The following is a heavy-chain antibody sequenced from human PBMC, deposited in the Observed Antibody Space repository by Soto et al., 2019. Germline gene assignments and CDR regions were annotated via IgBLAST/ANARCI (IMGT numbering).Heavy chain of an antibody. CDR3: AKDPSRLAVNQSDY. CDR1: GFTFSSYG. V-gene: IGHV3-30*18. Sequence: QVQLVESGGGVVQPGRSLRLSCAASGFTFSSYGMHWVRQAPGKGLEWVAVISYDGSNKYYADSVKGRFTISRDNSKNTLYLQMNSLRAEDTAVYYCAKDPSRLAVNQSDYWGQGTLVTVSS. J-gene: IGHJ4*02. CDR2: ISYDGSNK. D-gene: IGHD2-15*01.